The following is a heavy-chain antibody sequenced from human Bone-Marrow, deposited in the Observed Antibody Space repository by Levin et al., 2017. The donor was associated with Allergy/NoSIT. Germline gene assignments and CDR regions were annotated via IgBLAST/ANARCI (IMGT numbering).Heavy chain of an antibody. V-gene: IGHV3-23*01. Sequence: GGSLRLSCAASGFTFSSYAMTWVRQAPGKGLEWISGLSGRGETTYYADSVKGRFTISRDNDKNTLFLQMNSLRTEDTALFYCERGGGGSDGGWFFDVWGRGTLVTVSS. J-gene: IGHJ2*01. CDR2: LSGRGETT. D-gene: IGHD3-16*01. CDR3: ERGGGGSDGGWFFDV. CDR1: GFTFSSYA.